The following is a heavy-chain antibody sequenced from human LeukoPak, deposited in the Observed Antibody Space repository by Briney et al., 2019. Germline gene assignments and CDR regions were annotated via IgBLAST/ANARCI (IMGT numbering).Heavy chain of an antibody. CDR2: INADGTST. CDR1: GFTFSNYW. D-gene: IGHD3-16*01. J-gene: IGHJ4*02. Sequence: GGSLRLSCAASGFTFSNYWMHWVRQAPGKGLVWVSHINADGTSTTYADSVKGRFTISRDNAKNTLYLQMNSLRAEDTAVYYCARSGTRFLEFGGVDFSYWGQGTLVTVSS. CDR3: ARSGTRFLEFGGVDFSY. V-gene: IGHV3-74*01.